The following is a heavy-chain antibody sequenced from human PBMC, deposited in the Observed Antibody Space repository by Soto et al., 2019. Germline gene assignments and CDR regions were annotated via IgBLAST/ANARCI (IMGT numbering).Heavy chain of an antibody. CDR3: AGGPVDTAMVNGYFDL. D-gene: IGHD5-18*01. Sequence: QVQLVQSGAEVKKPGSSVKVSCKASGGTFSSYAISWVRQAPGQGLEWMGGIIPIFGTANYAQKFQGRVTITADESTSTAYMALSSLRSEDTAVYYCAGGPVDTAMVNGYFDLWGRGTLVTVSS. J-gene: IGHJ2*01. CDR2: IIPIFGTA. CDR1: GGTFSSYA. V-gene: IGHV1-69*01.